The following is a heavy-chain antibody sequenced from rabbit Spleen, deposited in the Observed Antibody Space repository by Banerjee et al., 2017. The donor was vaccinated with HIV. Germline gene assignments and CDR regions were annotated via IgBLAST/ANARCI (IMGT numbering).Heavy chain of an antibody. CDR2: IYGGSSGNT. CDR3: ARDAGTSFSTYGMDL. CDR1: GFSFSSSYW. V-gene: IGHV1S45*01. D-gene: IGHD8-1*01. Sequence: QEQLVESGGDLVKPEGSLTLTCTASGFSFSSSYWICWVRQAPGKGLEWIACIYGGSSGNTYSATWAKGRFTVSKTASTTVTLQMTNLTAADTATYFCARDAGTSFSTYGMDLWGPGTLVTVS. J-gene: IGHJ6*01.